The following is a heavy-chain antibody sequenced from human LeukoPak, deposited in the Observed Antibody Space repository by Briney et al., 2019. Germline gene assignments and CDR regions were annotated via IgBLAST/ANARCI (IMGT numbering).Heavy chain of an antibody. Sequence: ASVKVSCKVSGYTLTELSMHWVRQAPGKGLEWMGGFDPEDGETIYAQKFQGRVTMTEDTSTDTAYMELSSLRAEDTALYYCAKELESWEIFEYWGQGTLVTVSS. CDR1: GYTLTELS. CDR3: AKELESWEIFEY. V-gene: IGHV1-24*01. CDR2: FDPEDGET. D-gene: IGHD1-26*01. J-gene: IGHJ4*02.